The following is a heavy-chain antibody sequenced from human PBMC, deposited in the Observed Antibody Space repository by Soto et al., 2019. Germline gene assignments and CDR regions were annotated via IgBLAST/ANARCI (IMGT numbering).Heavy chain of an antibody. CDR3: AKVGYCSSTSCSTPSSYYYYMDV. D-gene: IGHD2-2*01. V-gene: IGHV3-23*01. CDR1: GFTFSSYA. J-gene: IGHJ6*03. CDR2: ISGSGGST. Sequence: GGSLRLSCAASGFTFSSYAMSWVRQAPGKGLEWVSAISGSGGSTYYADSVKGRFTISRDNSKNTLYLQMNSLRAEDTAVYYCAKVGYCSSTSCSTPSSYYYYMDVWGKGTTVTVSS.